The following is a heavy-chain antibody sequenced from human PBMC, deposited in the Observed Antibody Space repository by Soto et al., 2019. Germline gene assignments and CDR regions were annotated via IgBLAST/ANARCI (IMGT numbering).Heavy chain of an antibody. D-gene: IGHD2-2*01. V-gene: IGHV3-7*01. J-gene: IGHJ6*03. CDR3: ARDGVPAAFYYYYYMDV. Sequence: GGSLRLSCAASGFTFSSYWMSWVRQAPGKGLEWVANIKQDGSEKYYVDSVKGRFTISRDNAKNSLYLQMNSLRAEDTAVYYCARDGVPAAFYYYYYMDVWGKGTTVTVSS. CDR1: GFTFSSYW. CDR2: IKQDGSEK.